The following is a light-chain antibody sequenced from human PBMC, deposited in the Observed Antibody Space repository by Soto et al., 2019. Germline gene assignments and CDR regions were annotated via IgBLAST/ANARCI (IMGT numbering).Light chain of an antibody. CDR3: QQYYSNPGT. CDR1: QSVLYSSNNSNY. CDR2: WAS. J-gene: IGKJ1*01. Sequence: DIVMTQSPASLAVALRDSAAINCKSSQSVLYSSNNSNYLAGYQQKPGQPRKLLVYWASTRESGVPDRFRGSGSGTDFTLTISSLQAEDVAVYYCQQYYSNPGTFGQGTKV. V-gene: IGKV4-1*01.